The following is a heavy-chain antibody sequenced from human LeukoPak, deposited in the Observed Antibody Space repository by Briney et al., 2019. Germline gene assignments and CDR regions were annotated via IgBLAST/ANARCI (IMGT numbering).Heavy chain of an antibody. CDR1: GGSFSGYY. CDR2: INHSGST. Sequence: PSETLSLTCAVYGGSFSGYYWSWIRQPPGKGLEWIGEINHSGSTNYNPSLKSRVTISVDTSKNQFSLKLSSVTAADTAVYYCARYYHNWFDPWGQGTLATVSS. CDR3: ARYYHNWFDP. D-gene: IGHD3-16*01. J-gene: IGHJ5*02. V-gene: IGHV4-34*01.